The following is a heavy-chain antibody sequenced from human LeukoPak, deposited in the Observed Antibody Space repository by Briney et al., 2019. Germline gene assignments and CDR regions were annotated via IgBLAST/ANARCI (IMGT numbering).Heavy chain of an antibody. Sequence: GGSLRLSCVVSGFTFSDYSMNWVRQAPGKGLEWVSSISGSSSYIYYAESVKGRFTISRDNAKNSLYLQMNSLRAEDTAVYYCASAPEVVWWGQGTLVTVSS. CDR2: ISGSSSYI. D-gene: IGHD2-8*02. CDR3: ASAPEVVW. V-gene: IGHV3-21*01. J-gene: IGHJ4*02. CDR1: GFTFSDYS.